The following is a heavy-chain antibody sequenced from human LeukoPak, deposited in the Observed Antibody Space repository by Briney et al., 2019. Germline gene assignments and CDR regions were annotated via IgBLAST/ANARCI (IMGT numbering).Heavy chain of an antibody. D-gene: IGHD4-11*01. J-gene: IGHJ4*02. CDR3: AKLTTS. Sequence: GGSLRLSCVASGFTFSSYAMHWVRQAPGKGLEWVAVIPYDGRNKYYADSVKGRFTISRDNTRNTLYLQMNSLRVEDTAVYYCAKLTTSWGQGTLVTVSS. CDR1: GFTFSSYA. V-gene: IGHV3-30*04. CDR2: IPYDGRNK.